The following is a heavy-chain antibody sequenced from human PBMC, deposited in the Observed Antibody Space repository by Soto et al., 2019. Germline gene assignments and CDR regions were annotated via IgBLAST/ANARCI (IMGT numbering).Heavy chain of an antibody. J-gene: IGHJ5*02. Sequence: SETLSLTCTVSGGSISSGDYYWSWIRQPPGKGLEWIGYIYYSGSTYYNPSLKSRVTISVDTSKNQFSLKLSSVTAADTAVYYCARLEVVRFFGGNWFDPWGQGTLVTVS. D-gene: IGHD3-16*01. CDR2: IYYSGST. CDR3: ARLEVVRFFGGNWFDP. CDR1: GGSISSGDYY. V-gene: IGHV4-30-4*01.